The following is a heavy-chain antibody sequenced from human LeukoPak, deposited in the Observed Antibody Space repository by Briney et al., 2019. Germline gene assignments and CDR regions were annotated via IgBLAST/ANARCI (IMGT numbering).Heavy chain of an antibody. J-gene: IGHJ4*02. CDR2: IIPFSDTV. CDR3: ASTGYSSGWYRYFDY. D-gene: IGHD6-19*01. Sequence: ASVKVSCKASGGTFSSYATSWVRQAPGQGLEWMGGIIPFSDTVNYAQKFQGRITTIADESTSTAYMELSSLRSEDTAVYYCASTGYSSGWYRYFDYWGQGTLVTVSS. V-gene: IGHV1-69*01. CDR1: GGTFSSYA.